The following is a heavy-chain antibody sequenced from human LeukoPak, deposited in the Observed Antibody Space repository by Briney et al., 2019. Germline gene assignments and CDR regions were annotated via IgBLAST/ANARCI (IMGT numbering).Heavy chain of an antibody. CDR1: GFTFSSYG. CDR3: ARDLRDTTMAHDAFDI. CDR2: ITSSSSYI. D-gene: IGHD5-18*01. Sequence: GGSLRLSCAPSGFTFSSYGMNWVRQAPGRGLEWVSSITSSSSYIFYADSVKGRFTISRDNAKNSLYLQMHSLRAEDTAVYYCARDLRDTTMAHDAFDIWGQGTVVTVSS. V-gene: IGHV3-21*01. J-gene: IGHJ3*02.